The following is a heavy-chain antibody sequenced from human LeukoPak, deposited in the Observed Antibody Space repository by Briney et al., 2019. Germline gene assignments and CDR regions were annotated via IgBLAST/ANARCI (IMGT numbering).Heavy chain of an antibody. V-gene: IGHV5-51*01. CDR1: GYSFTSYW. J-gene: IGHJ4*02. CDR2: IYPHDSDT. CDR3: ARLGFRMVGHFDY. D-gene: IGHD1-26*01. Sequence: GESLQISCQGSGYSFTSYWIGWVRQMPGKGLEWMGIIYPHDSDTRYSPSFQGQVTFSADKSISTAYLQWSSLKASDTAMYYCARLGFRMVGHFDYWGQGTLVTVSS.